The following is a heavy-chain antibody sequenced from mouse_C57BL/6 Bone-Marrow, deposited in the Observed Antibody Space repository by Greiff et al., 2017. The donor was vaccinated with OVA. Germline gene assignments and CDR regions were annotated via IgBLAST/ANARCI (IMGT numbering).Heavy chain of an antibody. J-gene: IGHJ3*01. CDR1: GYTFTSYW. CDR3: ARDETTVLATPFAY. Sequence: QVQLQQPGAELVKPGASVKMSCKASGYTFTSYWITWVKQRPGQGLEWIGDIYPGSGSTNYNEKFKSKATLTVDTSSSTAYMQLSSLTSEDSAVYYCARDETTVLATPFAYWGQGTLVTVSA. D-gene: IGHD1-1*01. CDR2: IYPGSGST. V-gene: IGHV1-55*01.